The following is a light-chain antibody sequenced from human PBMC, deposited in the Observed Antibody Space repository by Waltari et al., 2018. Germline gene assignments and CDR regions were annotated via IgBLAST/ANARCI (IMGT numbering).Light chain of an antibody. Sequence: SYELTQPPSVSVSPGQTATITCSGDSLPKEYVYWYQKRPGQAPVLVIHKDTERPPGIPERFSGSSSGTTVTLTITPGQADDEADYYCQSTDSDKYIIFGGGTKLTV. CDR3: QSTDSDKYII. CDR2: KDT. V-gene: IGLV3-25*03. J-gene: IGLJ2*01. CDR1: SLPKEY.